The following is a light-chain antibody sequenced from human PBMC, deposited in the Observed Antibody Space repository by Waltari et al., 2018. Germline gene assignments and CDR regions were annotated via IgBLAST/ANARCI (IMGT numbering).Light chain of an antibody. Sequence: DIQMTQSPSTLSASVGDGVTITCRASQSISSWLAWYQQKPGKAPKLLIQKASSLESGVPSRFSGSGSGTEFTLTISSLQPDDFATYYCQQCNSYPLTFGGGTKVEIK. J-gene: IGKJ4*01. CDR1: QSISSW. CDR3: QQCNSYPLT. V-gene: IGKV1-5*03. CDR2: KAS.